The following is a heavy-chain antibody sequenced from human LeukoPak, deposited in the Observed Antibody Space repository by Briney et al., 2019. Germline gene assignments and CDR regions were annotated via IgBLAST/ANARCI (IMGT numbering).Heavy chain of an antibody. D-gene: IGHD1-26*01. CDR2: IIPIFGTA. CDR1: GGTFSSYA. J-gene: IGHJ6*03. Sequence: ASVKVSCKASGGTFSSYAISWVRQAPGQGLEWMGGIIPIFGTANYAQKFQGRVTITADESTSTAYMELSSLRSEDTAVYYCARAKVGATDYYYYYYMDVWGKGTTATISS. V-gene: IGHV1-69*13. CDR3: ARAKVGATDYYYYYYMDV.